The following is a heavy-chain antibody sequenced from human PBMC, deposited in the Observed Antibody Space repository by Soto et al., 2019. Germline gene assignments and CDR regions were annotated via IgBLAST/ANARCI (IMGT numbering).Heavy chain of an antibody. CDR1: GFTFSDFY. CDR2: ISHTGGTI. V-gene: IGHV3-11*01. D-gene: IGHD3-10*01. J-gene: IGHJ4*02. CDR3: ARELPGSYYHADFDY. Sequence: PGGSLRLSCVASGFTFSDFYMSWIRQAPGKGLEWVSYISHTGGTIYYADSVKGRFTVSRDNAEKSLYLQMNSLRAEDTALYYCARELPGSYYHADFDYWGQGTLVTVSS.